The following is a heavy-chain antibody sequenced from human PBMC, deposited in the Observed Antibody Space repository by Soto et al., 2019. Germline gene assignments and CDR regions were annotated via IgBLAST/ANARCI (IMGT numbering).Heavy chain of an antibody. J-gene: IGHJ6*02. D-gene: IGHD3-22*01. V-gene: IGHV1-18*01. CDR1: GYTFTSYG. Sequence: GASVKVSCKASGYTFTSYGISWVLQAPGQGLEWMGWISAYNGNTNYAQKLQGRVTMTTDTSTSTAYMEPRSLRSDDTAVYYCAREDEDYYDSSGYYYYYYGMDVWGQGTTVTVSS. CDR2: ISAYNGNT. CDR3: AREDEDYYDSSGYYYYYYGMDV.